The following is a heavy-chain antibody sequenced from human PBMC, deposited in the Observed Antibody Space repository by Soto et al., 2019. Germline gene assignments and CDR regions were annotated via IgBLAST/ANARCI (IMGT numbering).Heavy chain of an antibody. CDR2: ISYDGSNK. CDR3: ARAIGVVTDDDFMDV. Sequence: SLRLSRAASGFTFRSYAMHWVRQAPGKGLEWVAVISYDGSNKYSAASVKGRFTISRDNSKNTLDLQMNSLRAEDTAVYYCARAIGVVTDDDFMDVWGQGTTVTVSS. J-gene: IGHJ6*02. V-gene: IGHV3-30-3*01. CDR1: GFTFRSYA. D-gene: IGHD2-2*01.